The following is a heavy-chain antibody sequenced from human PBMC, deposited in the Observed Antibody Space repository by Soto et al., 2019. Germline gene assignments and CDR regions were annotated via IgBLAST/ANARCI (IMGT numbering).Heavy chain of an antibody. V-gene: IGHV3-20*04. J-gene: IGHJ4*02. D-gene: IGHD1-26*01. CDR2: VNWNGGST. CDR1: GFTFDDYG. Sequence: EVQLVESGGGVLRPGGSLRLSCAASGFTFDDYGMSWARQAPGKGLEWVSGVNWNGGSTGYADSVKGRFTISRDNAENSLYLQMHSLRAEDTGFYYCVRGASLNFDYWGQGTLVTVSS. CDR3: VRGASLNFDY.